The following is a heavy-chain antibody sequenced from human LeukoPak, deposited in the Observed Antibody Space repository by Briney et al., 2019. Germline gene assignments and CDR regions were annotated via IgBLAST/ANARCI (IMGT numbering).Heavy chain of an antibody. D-gene: IGHD3-16*01. CDR2: INSDGSYT. CDR1: GFTFSSYW. J-gene: IGHJ4*02. Sequence: PGGSLRLSCAASGFTFSSYWMHWVRQAPGKGLVWVSGINSDGSYTSHADSAKGRFTISRDNAKNTLYLQMNSRRAEDTAVYHCTRDTFGGDDFWGQGTVVSVSS. CDR3: TRDTFGGDDF. V-gene: IGHV3-74*01.